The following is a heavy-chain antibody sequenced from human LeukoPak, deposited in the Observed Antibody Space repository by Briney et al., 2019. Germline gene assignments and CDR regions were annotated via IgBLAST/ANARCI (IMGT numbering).Heavy chain of an antibody. V-gene: IGHV3-74*01. CDR1: GFTFSNYW. CDR3: STVFDY. CDR2: IKSDGSKT. J-gene: IGHJ4*02. Sequence: GGSLRLSCAASGFTFSNYWVHWVRQAPEKGLVWVSGIKSDGSKTYYADSVKGRFTISRDNAKNTVFLQMNSLRVEDMAVYYCSTVFDYWGQGTLVTVSS. D-gene: IGHD4-17*01.